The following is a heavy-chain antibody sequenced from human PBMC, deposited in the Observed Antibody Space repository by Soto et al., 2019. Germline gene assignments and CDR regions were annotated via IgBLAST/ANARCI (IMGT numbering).Heavy chain of an antibody. Sequence: WETLSLTCTVSGGSVSSGDYFWSWLRQSPGKRLEWIAYIYYGGSTNYNPSLKSRATISVDTSKSQVSLTLTSMTAADAALYYCARSPNYYYYGFDVWGQGTAVTVSS. V-gene: IGHV4-61*08. CDR1: GGSVSSGDYF. CDR2: IYYGGST. D-gene: IGHD3-10*01. J-gene: IGHJ6*02. CDR3: ARSPNYYYYGFDV.